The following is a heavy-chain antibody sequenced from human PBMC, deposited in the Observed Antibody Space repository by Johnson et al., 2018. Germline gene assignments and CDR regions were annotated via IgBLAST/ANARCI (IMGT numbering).Heavy chain of an antibody. V-gene: IGHV6-1*01. CDR3: ARIRFRSLVNDAFDI. D-gene: IGHD1-26*01. J-gene: IGHJ3*02. CDR2: TYYRSQWGY. Sequence: QVQLQQSGPGLVKPSQTLSLTCAISGDSVSSNSAAWNWVRQSPSRGLEWLGRTYYRSQWGYDYALSVKSRITINPDTSNNQFSRQLNSVTPEDTAMYYCARIRFRSLVNDAFDIWGQGTMVTVSS. CDR1: GDSVSSNSAA.